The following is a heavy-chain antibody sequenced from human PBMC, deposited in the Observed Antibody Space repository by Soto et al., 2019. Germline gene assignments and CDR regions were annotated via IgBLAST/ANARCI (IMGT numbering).Heavy chain of an antibody. CDR2: INPSGGST. J-gene: IGHJ5*02. V-gene: IGHV1-46*01. D-gene: IGHD2-2*01. CDR1: GYTFTSYY. CDR3: ARENCISTSCYRNWFDP. Sequence: QVQLVQSGAEVKKPGASVKVSCKASGYTFTSYYMHWVRQAPGQGLEWMGIINPSGGSTSYAQKCQGGVTMTRDTSTSTVYMELSGLRSEDTAVYYCARENCISTSCYRNWFDPWGQGTLVTVSS.